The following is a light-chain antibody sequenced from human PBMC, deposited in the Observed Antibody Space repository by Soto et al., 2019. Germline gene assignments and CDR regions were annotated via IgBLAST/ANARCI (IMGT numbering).Light chain of an antibody. V-gene: IGKV3D-15*01. J-gene: IGKJ4*01. Sequence: EIVMTQSPATLSVSPGERATLSCRASQSVSSNLAWYQQKPGQAPRLLIYGASIRATGIPDRCSGSGSGTEFTLTISSLQSEDFAVYYCQQYNNWPHTFGGGTKVEIK. CDR3: QQYNNWPHT. CDR1: QSVSSN. CDR2: GAS.